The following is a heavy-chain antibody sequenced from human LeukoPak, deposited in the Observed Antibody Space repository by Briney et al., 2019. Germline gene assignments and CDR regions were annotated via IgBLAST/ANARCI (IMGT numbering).Heavy chain of an antibody. J-gene: IGHJ5*01. D-gene: IGHD2-15*01. CDR3: ARGDCSGGSCRYGFWFDY. V-gene: IGHV3-53*01. CDR1: GFTVSSNY. CDR2: IYSGGST. Sequence: GGSLRLSCAASGFTVSSNYMSWVRQAPGKGLEWVSVIYSGGSTYYADSVKGRFTISRDNSKNTLYLQMNSLRAEDTAVYYCARGDCSGGSCRYGFWFDYWGQGTLVTVSS.